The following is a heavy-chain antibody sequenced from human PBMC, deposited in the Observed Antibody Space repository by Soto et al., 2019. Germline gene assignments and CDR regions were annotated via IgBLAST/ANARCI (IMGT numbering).Heavy chain of an antibody. V-gene: IGHV1-69*01. D-gene: IGHD2-21*02. CDR1: GGTFSNYP. Sequence: VQLVQSGAEVKKPGSSVKVSCKASGGTFSNYPFIWVRQAPGQGLDWMGGIIPIFGTTDYGQRFQGRVTITAEESTNTAYRELSSLRSDDTAVYYCARGLYCGGGCYSHFDYWGQGTLVTVSS. CDR3: ARGLYCGGGCYSHFDY. CDR2: IIPIFGTT. J-gene: IGHJ4*02.